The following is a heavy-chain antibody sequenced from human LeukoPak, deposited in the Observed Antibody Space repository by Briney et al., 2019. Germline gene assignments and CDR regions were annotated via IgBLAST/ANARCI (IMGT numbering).Heavy chain of an antibody. Sequence: GGSLRLSCAASGFTFSSYAMSWVRQAPGKGLEWVSTISGSGGSTYYADSVKGRFTISRDNSKNTLSLQMSSLRVEDTAVYYCAKGSSSGWSGDYFDYWGQGTLVTVSS. V-gene: IGHV3-23*01. J-gene: IGHJ4*02. D-gene: IGHD6-19*01. CDR3: AKGSSSGWSGDYFDY. CDR1: GFTFSSYA. CDR2: ISGSGGST.